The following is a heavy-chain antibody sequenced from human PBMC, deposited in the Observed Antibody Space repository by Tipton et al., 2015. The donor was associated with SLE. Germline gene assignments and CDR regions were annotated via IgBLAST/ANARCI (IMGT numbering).Heavy chain of an antibody. D-gene: IGHD1-26*01. J-gene: IGHJ6*03. CDR2: INPNSGAT. V-gene: IGHV1-2*02. CDR1: GYTFSAYY. CDR3: ARGVVRTLEWELRAINYMDV. Sequence: QSGPEVKKPGASVKVSCKASGYTFSAYYIHWVRQAPGQGLEWMGWINPNSGATNFAQEFQDRVTMTGDTSISTASMDLTRLTSDDTAIYYCARGVVRTLEWELRAINYMDVWGEGTTVTVSS.